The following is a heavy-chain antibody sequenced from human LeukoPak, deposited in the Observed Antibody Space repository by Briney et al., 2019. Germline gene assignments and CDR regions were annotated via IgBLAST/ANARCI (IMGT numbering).Heavy chain of an antibody. CDR2: INAGNGNT. CDR3: AREVVATAYFDY. V-gene: IGHV1-3*01. CDR1: GYTFTSYA. D-gene: IGHD5-12*01. J-gene: IGHJ4*02. Sequence: GASVKVSCKASGYTFTSYAMHWVRQAPGQRLEWMGWINAGNGNTKYSQKFQGRVTITRDTSASTAYMELSSLRSEDTAVYYCAREVVATAYFDYWGQGTLVTVSS.